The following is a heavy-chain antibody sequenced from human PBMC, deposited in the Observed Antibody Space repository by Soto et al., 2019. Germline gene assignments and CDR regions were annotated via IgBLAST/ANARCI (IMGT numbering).Heavy chain of an antibody. CDR1: GFTFSSYA. CDR2: ISYDGSNK. J-gene: IGHJ6*01. V-gene: IGHV3-30-3*01. CDR3: ARDQTSFPLYYYYGMDV. D-gene: IGHD1-7*01. Sequence: QVQLVESGGGVVQPGRSLRLSCAASGFTFSSYAMHWVRQAPGKGLEWVAVISYDGSNKYYADSVKGRFTISRDNSKNTLYLQMNSLRAEDTAVYYCARDQTSFPLYYYYGMDVW.